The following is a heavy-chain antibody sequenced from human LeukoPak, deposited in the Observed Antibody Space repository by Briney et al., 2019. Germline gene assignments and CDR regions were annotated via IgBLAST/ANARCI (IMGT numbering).Heavy chain of an antibody. CDR3: ASSIAAAGTYQTLDY. D-gene: IGHD6-13*01. CDR1: GGSFSGYY. CDR2: INHSGST. Sequence: PSETLSLTCAVYGGSFSGYYWSWICQPPGKGLEWIGEINHSGSTYYNPSLKSRVTISVDTSKNQFSLKLSSVTAADTAVYYCASSIAAAGTYQTLDYWGQGTLVTVSS. V-gene: IGHV4-34*01. J-gene: IGHJ4*02.